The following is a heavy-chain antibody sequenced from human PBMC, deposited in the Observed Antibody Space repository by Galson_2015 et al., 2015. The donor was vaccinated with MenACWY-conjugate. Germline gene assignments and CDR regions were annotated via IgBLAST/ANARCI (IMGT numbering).Heavy chain of an antibody. D-gene: IGHD6-13*01. CDR2: IRSKINNYAT. Sequence: SLRLSCAASGFSFGDSAIHWVRQASGKGLEWVGRIRSKINNYATAYAASVKGRFTISRDDSKNTAYLQMSDLKTEDTAMYYCTRYLRAAEPLDFWGQGTLVTVSS. V-gene: IGHV3-73*01. CDR3: TRYLRAAEPLDF. J-gene: IGHJ4*02. CDR1: GFSFGDSA.